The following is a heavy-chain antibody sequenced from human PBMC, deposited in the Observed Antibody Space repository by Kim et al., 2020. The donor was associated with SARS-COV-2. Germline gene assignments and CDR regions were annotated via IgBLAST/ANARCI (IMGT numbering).Heavy chain of an antibody. D-gene: IGHD5-12*01. V-gene: IGHV1-8*01. J-gene: IGHJ4*02. Sequence: YAQKFQGRVSMTRNTSTSTAYVELSRLRSDDTAVYYCVRGPGVVTTSMDHWGQGTLVTVSS. CDR3: VRGPGVVTTSMDH.